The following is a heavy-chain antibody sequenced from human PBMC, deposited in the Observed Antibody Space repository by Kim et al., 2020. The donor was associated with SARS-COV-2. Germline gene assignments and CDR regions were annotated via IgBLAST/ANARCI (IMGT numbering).Heavy chain of an antibody. D-gene: IGHD6-19*01. CDR2: MYYSGST. J-gene: IGHJ4*02. V-gene: IGHV4-39*01. CDR3: ATSDRAVAGN. Sequence: SETLSLTCTVSGGSINSNSYSWGWIRQPPGKGLEWSGSMYYSGSTYYNPSLKRRVTISVDTSKNQFSLKLSPVTAADTAVFYCATSDRAVAGNWGQGTLVTVSS. CDR1: GGSINSNSYS.